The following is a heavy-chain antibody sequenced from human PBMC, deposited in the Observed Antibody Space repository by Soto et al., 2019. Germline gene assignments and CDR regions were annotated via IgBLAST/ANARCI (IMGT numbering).Heavy chain of an antibody. V-gene: IGHV4-4*09. Sequence: SETLSLTCDVSGASVSHYFWSWIRQPPGKGLEWLGYMSSSGDSISNPALKSRITISLDMSRNHVSLNLSSLTVADTAVYYCARLWQWLGNFDYWGQGTLVTVSS. CDR2: MSSSGDS. CDR3: ARLWQWLGNFDY. J-gene: IGHJ4*02. D-gene: IGHD6-19*01. CDR1: GASVSHYF.